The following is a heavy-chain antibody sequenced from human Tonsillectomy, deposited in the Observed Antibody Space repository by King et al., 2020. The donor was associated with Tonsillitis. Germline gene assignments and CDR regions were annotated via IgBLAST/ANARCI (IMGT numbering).Heavy chain of an antibody. CDR2: IDSDDDK. V-gene: IGHV2-70*11. D-gene: IGHD3-22*01. CDR3: ARLVIQDYYYYYMDV. J-gene: IGHJ6*03. Sequence: VTLKESGPPLVKPTQTLTLTCTFSGFSLSTSRMCVSWLRQPPGKALEWLARIDSDDDKYYSTSLKTRLTISKDTSKNQVVLTMTNMDPVDTATYYCARLVIQDYYYYYMDVWGKGTTVTVSS. CDR1: GFSLSTSRMC.